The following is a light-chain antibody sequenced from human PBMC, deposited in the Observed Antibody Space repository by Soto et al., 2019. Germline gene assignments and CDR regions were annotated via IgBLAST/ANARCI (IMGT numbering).Light chain of an antibody. J-gene: IGLJ2*01. V-gene: IGLV1-47*01. Sequence: QSVLTQPPSASGTPGQRVTISCSGSSSNIGSNYVYWYQQLPGTAPKLLIYRNNQRPSGVPDRVSGSKSGTSASLAISGLRSEDEADYYCGAWDDSLSEGVFGGGTKLTVL. CDR3: GAWDDSLSEGV. CDR1: SSNIGSNY. CDR2: RNN.